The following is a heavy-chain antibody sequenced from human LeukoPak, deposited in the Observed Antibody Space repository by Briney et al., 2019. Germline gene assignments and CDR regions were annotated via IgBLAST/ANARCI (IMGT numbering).Heavy chain of an antibody. J-gene: IGHJ4*02. V-gene: IGHV3-64*01. D-gene: IGHD4-23*01. CDR3: AREHYDGNDY. Sequence: GGSLRLSCAASGFTFSNYVMHWVRQAPGKGLESVSAISNNGGGTYYANSVKGRFTISRDNSKNTLYLQMGNLRAEDMAVYYCAREHYDGNDYWGQGTLVTVSS. CDR1: GFTFSNYV. CDR2: ISNNGGGT.